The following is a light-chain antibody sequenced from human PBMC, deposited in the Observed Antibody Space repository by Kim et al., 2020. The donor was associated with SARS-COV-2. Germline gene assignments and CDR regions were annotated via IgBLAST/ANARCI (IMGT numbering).Light chain of an antibody. Sequence: PGERATPSCRASHGISTFLAWYQHKPGQPPRLLIYDASNRASGIPARFSGSGSGTDFTLTITSLDPEDFAVYYCQQRSNWPLTWTFGQGTKVDIK. J-gene: IGKJ1*01. CDR3: QQRSNWPLTWT. CDR1: HGISTF. CDR2: DAS. V-gene: IGKV3-11*01.